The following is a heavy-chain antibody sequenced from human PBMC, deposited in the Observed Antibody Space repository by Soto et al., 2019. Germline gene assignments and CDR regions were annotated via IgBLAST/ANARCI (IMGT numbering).Heavy chain of an antibody. CDR2: IYYSGST. CDR3: ARLGDIVVVPAANQFDP. J-gene: IGHJ5*02. V-gene: IGHV4-59*08. D-gene: IGHD2-2*01. Sequence: SETLSLTCTVSGGSISSYYWSWIRQPPGKGLEWIGYIYYSGSTNYNPSLKSRVTISVDTSKNQFSLKLSSVTAADTAVYYCARLGDIVVVPAANQFDPWGQGTLVTVS. CDR1: GGSISSYY.